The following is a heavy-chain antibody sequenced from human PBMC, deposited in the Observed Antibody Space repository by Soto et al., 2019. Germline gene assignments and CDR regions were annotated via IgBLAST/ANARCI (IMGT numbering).Heavy chain of an antibody. V-gene: IGHV1-46*01. CDR1: GYTFTSYY. Sequence: ASGEVSCKASGYTFTSYYMHWVRQAPGQGLEWMGIINASGGSTNYAQKLQGRVTMTTDTSTSTAYMELSSLRSDDTAVYYCAIVTYYDFLSGYGAFDIWGQGTMVTVSS. J-gene: IGHJ3*02. CDR3: AIVTYYDFLSGYGAFDI. D-gene: IGHD3-3*01. CDR2: INASGGST.